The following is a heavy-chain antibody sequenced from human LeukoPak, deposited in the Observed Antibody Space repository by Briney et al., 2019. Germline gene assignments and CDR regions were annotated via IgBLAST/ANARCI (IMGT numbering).Heavy chain of an antibody. CDR1: GSSISSSSYY. CDR3: ARGVTMIVVVIHDWYFDL. Sequence: SETLSLTCTVSGSSISSSSYYWGWIRQPPGKGLEWIGSIYYTRSTYYNPSLKSRVTISVDTSKNQFSLKLTSVTAADTAVYYCARGVTMIVVVIHDWYFDLWGRGTLVTVSS. D-gene: IGHD3-22*01. V-gene: IGHV4-39*01. J-gene: IGHJ2*01. CDR2: IYYTRST.